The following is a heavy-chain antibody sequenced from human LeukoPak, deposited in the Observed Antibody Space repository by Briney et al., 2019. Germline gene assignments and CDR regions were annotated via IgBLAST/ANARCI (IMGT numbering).Heavy chain of an antibody. CDR1: GSSISSSSYY. CDR3: ARGVTMIVVVIHDWYFDL. Sequence: SETLSLTCTVSGSSISSSSYYWGWIRQPPGKGLEWIGSIYYTRSTYYNPSLKSRVTISVDTSKNQFSLKLTSVTAADTAVYYCARGVTMIVVVIHDWYFDLWGRGTLVTVSS. D-gene: IGHD3-22*01. V-gene: IGHV4-39*01. J-gene: IGHJ2*01. CDR2: IYYTRST.